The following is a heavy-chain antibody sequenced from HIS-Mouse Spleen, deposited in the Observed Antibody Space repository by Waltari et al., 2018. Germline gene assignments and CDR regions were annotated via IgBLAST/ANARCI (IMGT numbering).Heavy chain of an antibody. CDR2: IWYDGSNK. D-gene: IGHD5-12*01. V-gene: IGHV3-33*06. CDR1: GFTFGSHG. Sequence: QVQLVESGGGVVQPGRSLRPSCAASGFTFGSHGRPWVRQAPGKGLEWVAVIWYDGSNKYYADSVKGRFTISRDNSKNTLYLQMNSLRAEDTAVYYCAKDLARKDSGYDAFDIWGQGTMVTVSS. J-gene: IGHJ3*02. CDR3: AKDLARKDSGYDAFDI.